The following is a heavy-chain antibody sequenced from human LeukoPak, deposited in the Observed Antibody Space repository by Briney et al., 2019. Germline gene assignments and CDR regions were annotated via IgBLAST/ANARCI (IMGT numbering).Heavy chain of an antibody. J-gene: IGHJ4*02. CDR1: GFTFSSYA. D-gene: IGHD4-17*01. V-gene: IGHV3-23*01. CDR3: ARVHFPYGDFDY. Sequence: PGGSLRLSCAASGFTFSSYAMSWVRQTPGKGLEWVSTLYPAGDTYFADSVRGRFTISRDISKNTVYLQMGSLRAEDTAVYFCARVHFPYGDFDYWGQGALVTASS. CDR2: LYPAGDT.